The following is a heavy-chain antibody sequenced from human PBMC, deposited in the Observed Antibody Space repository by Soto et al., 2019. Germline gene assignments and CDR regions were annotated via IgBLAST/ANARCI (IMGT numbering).Heavy chain of an antibody. Sequence: PGGSLRLSCAASGFTFSSFAMSWVRQAPGKGLEWVSAISGSGGSTYYADSVKGRFTISRDNSKNTLYLQMNSLRAEDTAVYYCAKGARGYYYYGMDVWGQGTTVTASS. CDR2: ISGSGGST. CDR3: AKGARGYYYYGMDV. CDR1: GFTFSSFA. V-gene: IGHV3-23*01. J-gene: IGHJ6*02.